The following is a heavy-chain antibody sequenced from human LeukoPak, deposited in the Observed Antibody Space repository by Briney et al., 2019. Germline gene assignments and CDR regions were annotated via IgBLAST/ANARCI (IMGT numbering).Heavy chain of an antibody. CDR2: INQSGRT. CDR1: GGSFRNYY. D-gene: IGHD3-10*01. J-gene: IGHJ4*02. V-gene: IGHV4-34*01. CDR3: AVREAHAPSSGNT. Sequence: SETLSLTCGFYGGSFRNYYWSCIRQSPGKGLEWIGEINQSGRTNYNPSLKTRLTISVDTAKNLFSLNLTSMTAADTATYYCAVREAHAPSSGNTGGQETLVTVSS.